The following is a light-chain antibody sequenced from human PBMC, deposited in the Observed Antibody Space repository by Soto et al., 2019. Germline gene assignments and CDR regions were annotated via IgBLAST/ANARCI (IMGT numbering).Light chain of an antibody. V-gene: IGKV1-27*01. CDR1: QAISNY. CDR2: AVS. Sequence: DIQMTQSPSSLSAFVGDRVTITCRTTQAISNYVAWFQQKPGQVPKLLNYAVSSLRSGAPSRFSGSGSGTDFTLTINTHQPEDVATYYRHNYNSDPRTFGQGTKVEL. J-gene: IGKJ1*01. CDR3: HNYNSDPRT.